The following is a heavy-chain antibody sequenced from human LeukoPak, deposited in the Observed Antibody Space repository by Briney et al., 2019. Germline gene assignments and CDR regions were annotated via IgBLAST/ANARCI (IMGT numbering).Heavy chain of an antibody. CDR3: ARVSSGYSDY. CDR2: VYSSGSA. CDR1: GGSISSGSDY. D-gene: IGHD5-12*01. V-gene: IGHV4-61*02. Sequence: PSETLSLTCTVSGGSISSGSDYWSWIRQSAGKGLEWIGRVYSSGSANYNPSLKSRVTISVDTSKNQFSLKLSSVTAADTAVYYCARVSSGYSDYWGQGTLVTVSS. J-gene: IGHJ4*02.